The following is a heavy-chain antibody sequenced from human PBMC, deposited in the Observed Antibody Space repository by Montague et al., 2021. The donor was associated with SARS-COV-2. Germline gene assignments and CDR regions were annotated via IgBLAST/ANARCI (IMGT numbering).Heavy chain of an antibody. Sequence: SLRLSCAASGFSFSTFWMTWVRQAPGKGLEWVASITPDGSDKYYVESVKGRFTISRDNARNSLYLQLNNLRAEDTAVYYCARDPNWGAHWGQGNLVTVSS. CDR3: ARDPNWGAH. CDR1: GFSFSTFW. V-gene: IGHV3-7*05. D-gene: IGHD7-27*01. CDR2: ITPDGSDK. J-gene: IGHJ4*02.